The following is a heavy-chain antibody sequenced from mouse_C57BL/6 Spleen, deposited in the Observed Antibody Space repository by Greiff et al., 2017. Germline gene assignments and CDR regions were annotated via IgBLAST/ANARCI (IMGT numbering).Heavy chain of an antibody. Sequence: EVQRVESGPELVKPGASVKISCKASGYSFTGYYMNWVKQSPEKSLEWIGEINPSTGGTTYNQKFKAKATLTVDKSSSTAYMQLKSLTSEDSAVYYCARPIPDYAMDYWGQGTSVTVSS. CDR3: ARPIPDYAMDY. CDR1: GYSFTGYY. V-gene: IGHV1-42*01. CDR2: INPSTGGT. J-gene: IGHJ4*01.